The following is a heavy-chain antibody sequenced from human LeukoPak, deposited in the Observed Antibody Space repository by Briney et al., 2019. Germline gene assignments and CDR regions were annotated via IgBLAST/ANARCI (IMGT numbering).Heavy chain of an antibody. CDR1: GFTFSSYS. J-gene: IGHJ4*02. CDR2: ISSSSSYI. D-gene: IGHD2-2*01. Sequence: GGSLRLSCAASGFTFSSYSMNWVRQAPGKGLEWVSSISSSSSYIYYADSVKGRFTISRDNSKNTLLLQMNSLRAEDTAVYYCAKGGAGYCSSTSCLYYFDYWGQGTLVTVST. CDR3: AKGGAGYCSSTSCLYYFDY. V-gene: IGHV3-21*04.